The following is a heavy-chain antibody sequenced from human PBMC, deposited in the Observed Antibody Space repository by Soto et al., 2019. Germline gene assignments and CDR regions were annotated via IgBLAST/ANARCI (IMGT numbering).Heavy chain of an antibody. V-gene: IGHV1-2*02. Sequence: ASVKVSFKASGYTFTGYYMHWLRQAPGQGLEWMGWINPNSGGTNYAQKFQGRVTMTRDTSISTAYMELSRLRSDDTAVYYCARDGGYYGSGSYLNWFDPWGQGTLVTVSS. D-gene: IGHD3-10*01. CDR1: GYTFTGYY. J-gene: IGHJ5*02. CDR3: ARDGGYYGSGSYLNWFDP. CDR2: INPNSGGT.